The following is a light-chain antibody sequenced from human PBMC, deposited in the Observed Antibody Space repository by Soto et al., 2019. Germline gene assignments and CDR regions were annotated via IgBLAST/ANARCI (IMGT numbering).Light chain of an antibody. CDR2: EVS. J-gene: IGLJ1*01. Sequence: QSALTQPASVSGSPGRWITISCTGTSSDVGSYNLVSWYQQHPGKAPKLMIYEVSKRPSGVSNRFSGSKSGNTASLTISGLQAEDEADYYCCSYAGSSTPLIFGTGTKVTVL. CDR1: SSDVGSYNL. V-gene: IGLV2-23*02. CDR3: CSYAGSSTPLI.